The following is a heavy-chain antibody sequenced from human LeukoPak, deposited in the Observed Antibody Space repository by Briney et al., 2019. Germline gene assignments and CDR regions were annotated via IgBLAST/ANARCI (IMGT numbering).Heavy chain of an antibody. CDR1: GGSISSTTYY. CDR2: IYYSGST. Sequence: SQTLSLTCSVSGGSISSTTYYWSWIRQPPGKGLEWIGYIYYSGSTYYNPSLKSRVTISVDTSKNQFSLKLSSVTAADTAVYYCARDGSGSDFDYWGQGTLVTVSS. V-gene: IGHV4-30-4*08. J-gene: IGHJ4*02. D-gene: IGHD3-10*01. CDR3: ARDGSGSDFDY.